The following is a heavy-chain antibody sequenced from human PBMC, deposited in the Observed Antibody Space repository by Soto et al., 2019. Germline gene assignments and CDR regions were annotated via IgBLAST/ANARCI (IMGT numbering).Heavy chain of an antibody. Sequence: SETLSITCTVSGGSVSGGSYYWSWIRQPPGKGLEWIGYIYNSGSTDYNPSLKSRVTISVDTSKNHFSLKLSSVTAADTAVYYCARQVAVPGGHKWYRLRYFDYCGQGTLVTVYS. CDR1: GGSVSGGSYY. D-gene: IGHD6-19*01. CDR3: ARQVAVPGGHKWYRLRYFDY. V-gene: IGHV4-61*03. J-gene: IGHJ4*02. CDR2: IYNSGST.